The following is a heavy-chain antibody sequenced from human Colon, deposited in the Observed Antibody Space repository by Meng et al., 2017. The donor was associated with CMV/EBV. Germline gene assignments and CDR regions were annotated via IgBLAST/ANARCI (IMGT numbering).Heavy chain of an antibody. V-gene: IGHV1-2*02. CDR3: ARAHNDYWTGYLDGFDI. CDR1: GYTFSDYH. J-gene: IGHJ3*02. D-gene: IGHD3/OR15-3a*01. CDR2: VNPKNGGI. Sequence: ASAKVSCKASGYTFSDYHMLWVRQAPGQGLEWMGWVNPKNGGIQYAQRSRGRVTMTRDTSTSTAFMELSSLRSDDPAVYYCARAHNDYWTGYLDGFDIWGQGTRVTVSS.